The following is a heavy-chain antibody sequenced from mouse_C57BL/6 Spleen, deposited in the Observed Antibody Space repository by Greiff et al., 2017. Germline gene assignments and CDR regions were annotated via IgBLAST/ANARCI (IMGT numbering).Heavy chain of an antibody. CDR1: GYTFTSYT. CDR3: ARAITTEDFDV. CDR2: INPSSGYT. V-gene: IGHV1-4*01. Sequence: QVQLQQSGAELARPGASVKMSCKASGYTFTSYTMHWVKQRPGQGLEWIGYINPSSGYTKYNQKFKDKATVTADKSSSTAYMQLSSLTSEDSAVYYCARAITTEDFDVWGTGTTVTVSS. D-gene: IGHD1-2*01. J-gene: IGHJ1*03.